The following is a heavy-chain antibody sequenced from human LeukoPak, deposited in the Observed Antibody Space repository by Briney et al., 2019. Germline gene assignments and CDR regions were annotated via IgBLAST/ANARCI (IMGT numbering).Heavy chain of an antibody. D-gene: IGHD3-22*01. Sequence: GGSLRLSCAASGFTFSSYAMHWVRQAPGKGLEWVAPISYDGSNKYYADSVKGRFTVSRDNSKNTLFLQMNSLRAEDTAVYYCAKVGSYHDFDHWGQGTLVTVSS. CDR1: GFTFSSYA. CDR2: ISYDGSNK. V-gene: IGHV3-30*18. CDR3: AKVGSYHDFDH. J-gene: IGHJ4*02.